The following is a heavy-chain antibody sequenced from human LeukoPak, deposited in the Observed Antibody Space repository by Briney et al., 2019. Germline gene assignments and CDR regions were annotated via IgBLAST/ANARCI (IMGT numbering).Heavy chain of an antibody. CDR3: ATNPDYGGNYWFY. V-gene: IGHV1-69*01. J-gene: IGHJ4*02. CDR2: IIPIFGTA. Sequence: ASVKVSCKASGGTFSSYAISWVRQAPGQGLEWMGGIIPIFGTANYAQKFQGRVTITADESTSTAYMELSSLRSEDTAVYYCATNPDYGGNYWFYWGQGTLVTVSS. CDR1: GGTFSSYA. D-gene: IGHD4-23*01.